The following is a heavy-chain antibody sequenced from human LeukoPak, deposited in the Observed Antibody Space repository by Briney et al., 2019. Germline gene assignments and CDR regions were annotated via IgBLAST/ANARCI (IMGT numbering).Heavy chain of an antibody. D-gene: IGHD3-22*01. CDR3: ARDKRSSGYYYGDAFDI. V-gene: IGHV4-4*07. Sequence: SETLSLTCTVSGGSISRYDWSWIRQPAGKRLEWIGRIYTSGSTNYNPSLKSRVTMSVDTSKNQFSLKLSSVTAADTAVYYCARDKRSSGYYYGDAFDIWGQGTMVTVSS. J-gene: IGHJ3*02. CDR1: GGSISRYD. CDR2: IYTSGST.